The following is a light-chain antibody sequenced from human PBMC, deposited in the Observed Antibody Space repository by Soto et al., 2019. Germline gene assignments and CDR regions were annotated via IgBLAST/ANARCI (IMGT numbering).Light chain of an antibody. CDR2: EVT. V-gene: IGLV2-14*01. CDR1: SGDVGGYNS. J-gene: IGLJ1*01. CDR3: SSYTSSSTRV. Sequence: QSALTQPAYVSGSPGQSITISCTGTSGDVGGYNSVSWYQQHPGKAPKLVIYEVTNRPSGISNRFSGSKSGNTASLTISGLQAEDEADYYGSSYTSSSTRVFGTGTKVTVL.